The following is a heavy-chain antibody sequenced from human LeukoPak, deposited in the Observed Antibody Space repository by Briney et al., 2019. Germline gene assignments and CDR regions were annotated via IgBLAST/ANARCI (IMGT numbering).Heavy chain of an antibody. CDR1: GSTFSRSA. J-gene: IGHJ4*02. CDR2: VIPILGTT. CDR3: ARDDGSATMGFDS. V-gene: IGHV1-69*13. Sequence: SVKVSCKASGSTFSRSAISWVRQAPGQGHEWMGGVIPILGTTNYTQRFQDRVSITSDDSTSTSYMEFRNLRSVDTAVYYCARDDGSATMGFDSWGQGTLVTVSS. D-gene: IGHD1-26*01.